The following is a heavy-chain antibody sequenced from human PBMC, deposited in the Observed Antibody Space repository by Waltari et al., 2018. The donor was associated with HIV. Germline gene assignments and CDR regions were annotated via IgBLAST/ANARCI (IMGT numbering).Heavy chain of an antibody. V-gene: IGHV4-31*01. CDR3: ARVRGRMGDWYFDL. CDR2: IYYRGST. Sequence: QVQLQESGPGLVKPSQTLSLTCTVSGDSLNSGVFYWTWIRQHPGKGLDGIGYIYYRGSTYYNPSLESLVTISVDTSKNPFSLRLSAVTAADTAVYYCARVRGRMGDWYFDLWGRGTLVTVSS. J-gene: IGHJ2*01. CDR1: GDSLNSGVFY.